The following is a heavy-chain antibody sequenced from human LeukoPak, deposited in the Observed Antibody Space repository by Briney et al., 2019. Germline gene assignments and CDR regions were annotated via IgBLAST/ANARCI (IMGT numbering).Heavy chain of an antibody. Sequence: SETLSLTCNVSGGSISSYYWSWIRQPPGKGLEWIGYIHYSGSTNYNPSLKSRVTISVDTSKNQFSLKLSSVTAADTAVYCCAREGKMYYDILTGYYNDNAFDIWGQGTMVTVSS. D-gene: IGHD3-9*01. J-gene: IGHJ3*02. CDR2: IHYSGST. CDR3: AREGKMYYDILTGYYNDNAFDI. V-gene: IGHV4-59*01. CDR1: GGSISSYY.